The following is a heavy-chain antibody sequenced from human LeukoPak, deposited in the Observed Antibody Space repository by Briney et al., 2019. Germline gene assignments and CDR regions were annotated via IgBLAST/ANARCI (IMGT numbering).Heavy chain of an antibody. CDR3: ARLSGSYSFDI. Sequence: GGSLRLSCAASEFTVSNNYMTWVRQAPGRGLEWVSFIYSGGSTYYADSVKGRFTISRDSSKNTLYLQMNSLRAEDTAFYYCARLSGSYSFDIWGQGTMVTVSS. CDR1: EFTVSNNY. D-gene: IGHD1-26*01. V-gene: IGHV3-53*01. CDR2: IYSGGST. J-gene: IGHJ3*02.